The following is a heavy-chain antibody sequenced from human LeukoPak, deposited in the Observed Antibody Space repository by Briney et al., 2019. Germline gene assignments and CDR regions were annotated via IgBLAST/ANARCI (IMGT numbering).Heavy chain of an antibody. CDR3: ARHRNDILTGYFAFDI. V-gene: IGHV4-39*01. J-gene: IGHJ3*02. CDR2: IYYSGST. CDR1: GVSFSTYY. Sequence: SETLSLTCDVSGVSFSTYYWGWIRQPPGKGLEWIGSIYYSGSTYYNPSLKSRVTISVDTSKNQFSLKLSSVTAADTAVYYCARHRNDILTGYFAFDIWGQGTMVTVSS. D-gene: IGHD3-9*01.